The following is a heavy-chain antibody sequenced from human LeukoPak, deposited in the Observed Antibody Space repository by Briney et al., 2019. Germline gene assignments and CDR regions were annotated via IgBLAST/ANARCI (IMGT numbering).Heavy chain of an antibody. V-gene: IGHV4-59*01. J-gene: IGHJ3*02. D-gene: IGHD2-15*01. Sequence: SETLSLTCTVSGGSISSYYWNWIRQPPGKGLEWIGYIYYSGSTHYNPSLKSRVTISLDTSKNQFSLKLSSVTAADTAVYYCARDSVVALGGAFDIWGQGTMVTVSS. CDR3: ARDSVVALGGAFDI. CDR2: IYYSGST. CDR1: GGSISSYY.